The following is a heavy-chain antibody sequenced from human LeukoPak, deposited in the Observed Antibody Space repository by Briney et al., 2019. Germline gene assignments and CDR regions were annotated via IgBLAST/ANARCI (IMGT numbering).Heavy chain of an antibody. CDR2: ISGSGGST. V-gene: IGHV3-23*01. J-gene: IGHJ5*02. D-gene: IGHD6-19*01. CDR1: GFTFNNYS. CDR3: AKAFLPGIAVAGQFPAS. Sequence: GGSLRLSCAASGFTFNNYSMNWVRQAPGKGLEWVSAISGSGGSTYYADSVKGRFTISRDNSKDTLYLQMNGLRAEDTAVYYCAKAFLPGIAVAGQFPASWGQGTLVTVSS.